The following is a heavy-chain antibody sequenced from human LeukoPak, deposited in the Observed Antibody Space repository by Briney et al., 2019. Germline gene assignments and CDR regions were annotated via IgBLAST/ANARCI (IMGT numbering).Heavy chain of an antibody. D-gene: IGHD3-10*01. V-gene: IGHV3-74*01. J-gene: IGHJ6*03. CDR2: INSDGSST. CDR3: ARDHITMVRGVTSFYYSYYMDV. CDR1: GFTFSSYW. Sequence: PGGSLRLSCAASGFTFSSYWMHWVRQAPGKWLVWVSRINSDGSSTSYADSVKGRFTISRDNAKNTLYLQMNSLRAEDTAVYYCARDHITMVRGVTSFYYSYYMDVWGKGTTVTVSS.